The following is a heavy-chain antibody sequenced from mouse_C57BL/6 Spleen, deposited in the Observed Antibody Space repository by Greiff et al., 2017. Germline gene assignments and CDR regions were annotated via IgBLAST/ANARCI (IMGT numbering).Heavy chain of an antibody. CDR2: IDPSDSYT. V-gene: IGHV1-69*01. CDR1: GYTFTSYW. D-gene: IGHD2-1*01. CDR3: ASVYYGTPNYFDY. Sequence: VQLQQPGAELVMPGASVKLSCTASGYTFTSYWMPWVHQRPGQGLEWIGAIDPSDSYTNYNQKFKGKSTLTVEKSARTANMQLSSLTSEDSAVYYCASVYYGTPNYFDYWGQGTTLTVSS. J-gene: IGHJ2*01.